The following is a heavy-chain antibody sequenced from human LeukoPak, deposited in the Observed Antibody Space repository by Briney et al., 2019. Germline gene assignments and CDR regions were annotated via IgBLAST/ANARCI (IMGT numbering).Heavy chain of an antibody. CDR2: IRQDGSDK. J-gene: IGHJ4*02. Sequence: GGSLRLSCVASGFTFSSCWMTWVRQAPGKGLEWVANIRQDGSDKYYVDSVKGRFTISRDNAKNSLYLQMNSLRAEDTAVYYCARTTHDSGGYWGQGTLVTVSS. V-gene: IGHV3-7*04. CDR1: GFTFSSCW. D-gene: IGHD4-17*01. CDR3: ARTTHDSGGY.